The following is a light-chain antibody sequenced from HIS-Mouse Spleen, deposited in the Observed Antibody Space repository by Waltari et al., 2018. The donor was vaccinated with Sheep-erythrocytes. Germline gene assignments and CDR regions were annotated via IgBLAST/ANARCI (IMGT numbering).Light chain of an antibody. CDR1: SSDVGGYYY. Sequence: QSALTQPDSVSGSPGQSITIPCTGTSSDVGGYYYVYWYQQHPGKAPKLMIYDVSNRPSGVSNRFSGSKSGNTASLTISGLQTEDEADYYCSSYTSSSTWVFGGGTKLTVL. V-gene: IGLV2-14*03. CDR3: SSYTSSSTWV. J-gene: IGLJ3*02. CDR2: DVS.